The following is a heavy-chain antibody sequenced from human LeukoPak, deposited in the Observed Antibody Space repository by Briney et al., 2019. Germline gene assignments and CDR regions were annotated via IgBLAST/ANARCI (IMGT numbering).Heavy chain of an antibody. V-gene: IGHV5-51*01. CDR2: IYPGDSDT. CDR3: ARLPMVRDYYYYGMDV. CDR1: GYSFTSHW. Sequence: GESLKISCKGSGYSFTSHWIGWVRQMPGKGLEWMGIIYPGDSDTRYSPSFQGQVTISADKSISTAYLQWSSLKASDTAMYYCARLPMVRDYYYYGMDVWGQGTTVTVSS. D-gene: IGHD3-10*01. J-gene: IGHJ6*02.